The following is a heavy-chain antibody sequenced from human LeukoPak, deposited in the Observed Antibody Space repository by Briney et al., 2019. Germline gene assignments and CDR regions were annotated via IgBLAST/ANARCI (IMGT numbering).Heavy chain of an antibody. D-gene: IGHD3-22*01. CDR3: ARGITMIVVADAFDI. V-gene: IGHV4-39*07. Sequence: PSETLSLTCTVSGDSITSGTHYWGWIRQPPGKGLEWIRSFNYKGSTYYNSSLQSRVTISEDTSKNQFSLKLSSVTAADTAVYYCARGITMIVVADAFDIWGQGTMVTVSS. CDR1: GDSITSGTHY. CDR2: FNYKGST. J-gene: IGHJ3*02.